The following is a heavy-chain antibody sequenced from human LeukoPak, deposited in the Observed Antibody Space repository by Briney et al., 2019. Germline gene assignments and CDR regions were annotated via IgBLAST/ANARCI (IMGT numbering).Heavy chain of an antibody. CDR1: GFTFRTYS. Sequence: PGGSLRLSCAASGFTFRTYSMHWVRQAPGKGLEWVTIISYDARNKYFADSVNGRFTVSRDNSKNTVYLQMNSLRVDDTAVYFCAGFWGSHRLEYWGQGTPVIVSS. CDR2: ISYDARNK. V-gene: IGHV3-30*04. CDR3: AGFWGSHRLEY. J-gene: IGHJ4*02. D-gene: IGHD3-16*01.